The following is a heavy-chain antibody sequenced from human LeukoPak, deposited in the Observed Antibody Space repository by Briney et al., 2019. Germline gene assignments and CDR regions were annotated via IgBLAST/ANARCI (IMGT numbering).Heavy chain of an antibody. CDR3: ARDRVGATDYFDY. J-gene: IGHJ4*02. Sequence: PGRSLRLSCAASGFTFSSYAMHWVSQAPGKGLEWVAVISYDGSNKYYADSVKGRFTISRDNSKNTLYLQMNSLRAEDTAVYYCARDRVGATDYFDYWGQGTLVTVSS. CDR1: GFTFSSYA. V-gene: IGHV3-30-3*01. CDR2: ISYDGSNK. D-gene: IGHD1-26*01.